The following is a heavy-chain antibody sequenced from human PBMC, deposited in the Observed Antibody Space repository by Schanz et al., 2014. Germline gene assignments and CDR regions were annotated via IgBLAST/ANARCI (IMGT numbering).Heavy chain of an antibody. D-gene: IGHD3-10*01. CDR3: ARDGGEVVRGVIEGVNHYYYGMDV. V-gene: IGHV1-18*01. J-gene: IGHJ6*02. Sequence: QVQLVQSGAEVKKPGASVKVSCKTSGYTFSSYGITWVRQAPGQGLEWMGWISPYNGNTNYAPKVQGRVTVTTDTSTSTVYMELRSLTSDDTAVYYCARDGGEVVRGVIEGVNHYYYGMDVWGQGTTVTVSS. CDR1: GYTFSSYG. CDR2: ISPYNGNT.